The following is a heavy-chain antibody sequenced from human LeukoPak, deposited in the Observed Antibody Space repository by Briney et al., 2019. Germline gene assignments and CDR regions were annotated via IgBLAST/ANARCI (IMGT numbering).Heavy chain of an antibody. CDR1: GFTFSSYW. CDR2: IYTSGST. CDR3: ARGGYDFWSGYLDY. J-gene: IGHJ4*02. V-gene: IGHV4-4*07. Sequence: GSLRLSCAASGFTFSSYWMTWVRQAPGKGLEWIGRIYTSGSTNYNPSLKSRVTMSVDTSKNQFSLKLSSVTAADTAVYYCARGGYDFWSGYLDYWGQGTLVTVSS. D-gene: IGHD3-3*01.